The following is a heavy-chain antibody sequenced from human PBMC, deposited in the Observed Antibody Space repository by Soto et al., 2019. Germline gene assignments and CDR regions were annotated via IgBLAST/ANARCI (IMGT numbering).Heavy chain of an antibody. CDR1: GFNFDNYG. D-gene: IGHD1-7*01. J-gene: IGHJ5*02. V-gene: IGHV3-30*18. CDR3: AKDRVGGTFYTPLGS. CDR2: ITYDGSNK. Sequence: GGSLRLSCQASGFNFDNYGMHWVRQAPGKGLEWVAVITYDGSNKYYADSVKGRFTISRDNSKNTLSLHLNTLKPEDTAVYHCAKDRVGGTFYTPLGSWGQGTLVTVSS.